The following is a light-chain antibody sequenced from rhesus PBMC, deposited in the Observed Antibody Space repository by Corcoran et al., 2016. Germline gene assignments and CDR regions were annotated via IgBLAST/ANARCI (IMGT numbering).Light chain of an antibody. CDR3: WLYYSGANV. CDR1: TGAVTSGNY. Sequence: QAVVTQEPSMTVSPGGTVTLTCDSSTGAVTSGNYPNWFQQKPGQVPRGLIYNTNGIHSWTPARFSGSLACCKAALPLAGAQPEDEAEYYCWLYYSGANVCGSGTNLTVL. CDR2: NTN. V-gene: IGLV7-76*01. J-gene: IGLJ6*01.